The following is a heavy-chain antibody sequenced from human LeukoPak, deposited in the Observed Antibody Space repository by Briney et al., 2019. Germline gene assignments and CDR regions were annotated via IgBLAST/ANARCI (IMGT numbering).Heavy chain of an antibody. D-gene: IGHD6-19*01. CDR2: IYSAGNT. CDR1: GFTVSSNY. V-gene: IGHV3-53*04. J-gene: IGHJ4*02. Sequence: PGGSLRLSCVASGFTVSSNYMSWVRQAPGKGLEWVSVIYSAGNTYYADSVKCRFTISRHNSENTLYLHMNSLRVEDTAVYFCARGGTPGYSSGRIDYWGQGTLVTVSS. CDR3: ARGGTPGYSSGRIDY.